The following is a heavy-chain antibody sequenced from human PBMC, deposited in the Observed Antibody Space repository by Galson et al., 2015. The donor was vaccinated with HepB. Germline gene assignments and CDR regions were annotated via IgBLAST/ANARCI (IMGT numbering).Heavy chain of an antibody. CDR1: GGSISTYGSTSTYY. Sequence: ETLSLTCTVSGGSISTYGSTSTYYWSWIRRPPGKGLEWIGNVHYSGSTRYNPSLKSRLSISIDTSKNQFSLKLSSVTAADTALYFCASAGNWHYFDFWGQGALVTVSS. CDR2: VHYSGST. CDR3: ASAGNWHYFDF. D-gene: IGHD2-15*01. V-gene: IGHV4-61*01. J-gene: IGHJ4*02.